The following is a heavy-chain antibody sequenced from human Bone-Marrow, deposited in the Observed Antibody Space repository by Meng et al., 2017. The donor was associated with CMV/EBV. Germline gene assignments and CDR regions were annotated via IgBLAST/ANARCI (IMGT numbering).Heavy chain of an antibody. Sequence: SVKVSCKASENTFTYYGLSWVRRAPGQALEWMGTFIPILNRAEYARKFQGRVKISADKSSTTTHLELSSLTSGDTAVYYCARSPSILVGHSEIDLWGQGTLVTFSS. CDR1: ENTFTYYG. J-gene: IGHJ5*02. CDR2: FIPILNRA. CDR3: ARSPSILVGHSEIDL. D-gene: IGHD3-22*01. V-gene: IGHV1-69*04.